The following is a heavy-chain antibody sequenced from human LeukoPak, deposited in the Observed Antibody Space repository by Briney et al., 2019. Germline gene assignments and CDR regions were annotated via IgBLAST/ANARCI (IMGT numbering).Heavy chain of an antibody. V-gene: IGHV1-69*02. CDR2: IIPILGIA. D-gene: IGHD1-1*01. J-gene: IGHJ5*02. Sequence: ASVKVSCKASGGTFSSYTISWVRQAPGQGLEWMGRIIPILGIANYAQKFQGRVTITADKSTSTAYMGLSSLRSEDTAVYYCARSGYLDNWFDPWGQGTLVTASS. CDR1: GGTFSSYT. CDR3: ARSGYLDNWFDP.